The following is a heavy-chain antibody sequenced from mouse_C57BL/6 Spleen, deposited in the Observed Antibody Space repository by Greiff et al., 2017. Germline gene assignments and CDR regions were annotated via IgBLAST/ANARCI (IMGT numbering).Heavy chain of an antibody. Sequence: QVQLQQPGAELVKPGASVKLSCKASGYTFTSSWMHWVKQRPGRGLEWIGRIDPNSGGTKYNEKFKSKATLTVDKPTSPAYMQLRSLTSEDSAVYYCAMSPYGSSYKFDYWGQGTTLTVSS. CDR2: IDPNSGGT. CDR3: AMSPYGSSYKFDY. CDR1: GYTFTSSW. V-gene: IGHV1-72*01. D-gene: IGHD1-1*01. J-gene: IGHJ2*01.